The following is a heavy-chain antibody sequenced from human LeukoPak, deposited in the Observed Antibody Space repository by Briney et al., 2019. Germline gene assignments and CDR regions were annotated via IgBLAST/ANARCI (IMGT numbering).Heavy chain of an antibody. CDR1: GVSLCTYY. CDR2: IYFCGSA. J-gene: IGHJ4*02. V-gene: IGHV4-59*01. CDR3: ARQAEYWSSTSCYRGGYYFDY. Sequence: SETLSLTCTVSGVSLCTYYRSWIRQPPGQGREGVGYIYFCGSANYHPPLQSRVTISIDTSKSQVSLKLSSVTAADTAGYYCARQAEYWSSTSCYRGGYYFDYWGQGTLVTVSS. D-gene: IGHD2-2*01.